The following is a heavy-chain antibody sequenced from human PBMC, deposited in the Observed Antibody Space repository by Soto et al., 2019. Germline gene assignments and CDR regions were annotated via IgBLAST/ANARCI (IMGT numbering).Heavy chain of an antibody. CDR3: GRASGRMMNALRYYYGLDV. CDR1: GGSISSGGYY. J-gene: IGHJ6*04. D-gene: IGHD2-8*01. Sequence: QVQLQESGPGLVKPSETLSFTCNVSGGSISSGGYYWSWIRQLPGKSLEWIGYIYHRGGTYYNPALKRRITISVDTLKNQFSLKMTSVTAADTAVYFCGRASGRMMNALRYYYGLDVWGEGTTVTVSS. CDR2: IYHRGGT. V-gene: IGHV4-31*02.